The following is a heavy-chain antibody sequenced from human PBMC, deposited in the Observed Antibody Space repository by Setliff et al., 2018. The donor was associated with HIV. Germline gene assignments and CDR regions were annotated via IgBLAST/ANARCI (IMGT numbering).Heavy chain of an antibody. Sequence: PSETLSLTCTVPGGSISGHYWSWIRQTPGRGLEFIAYIYYTGRDTNYNPSLKSRVTISVDTSKNQFSLTLRSVSAADTAVYYCAKLSHVDTSLGITYHHFDFWGRGTLVTVSS. V-gene: IGHV4-59*11. CDR1: GGSISGHY. CDR3: AKLSHVDTSLGITYHHFDF. J-gene: IGHJ2*01. D-gene: IGHD5-18*01. CDR2: IYYTGRDT.